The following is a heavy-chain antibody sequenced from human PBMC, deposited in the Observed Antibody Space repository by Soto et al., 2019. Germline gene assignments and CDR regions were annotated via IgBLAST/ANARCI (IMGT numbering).Heavy chain of an antibody. D-gene: IGHD2-15*01. Sequence: EVQLLESGGGLVQPGGSLRLSCAASGFTFSTYAMSWVRQAPGQGLEWVSAISGSGGNSTFYGVSVKGRFTISRDNSKNTLYLQMNSLGAEDTAVYYCAKGGGSCCFDNWGQGTLVTVSS. CDR3: AKGGGSCCFDN. J-gene: IGHJ4*02. V-gene: IGHV3-23*01. CDR2: ISGSGGNST. CDR1: GFTFSTYA.